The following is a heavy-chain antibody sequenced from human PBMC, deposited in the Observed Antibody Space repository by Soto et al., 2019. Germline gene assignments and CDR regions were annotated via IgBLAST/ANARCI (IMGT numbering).Heavy chain of an antibody. Sequence: ASVKVSCKASGYTFTSYDINLVRQATGQGLEWMGWMNPNSGNTGYAQKFQGRVTMTRNTSISTAYMELSSLRSEDTAVYYCARTTTHYDFWSGYYTGYYYYYMDVWGKGTTVTVSS. CDR2: MNPNSGNT. CDR1: GYTFTSYD. CDR3: ARTTTHYDFWSGYYTGYYYYYMDV. D-gene: IGHD3-3*01. J-gene: IGHJ6*03. V-gene: IGHV1-8*01.